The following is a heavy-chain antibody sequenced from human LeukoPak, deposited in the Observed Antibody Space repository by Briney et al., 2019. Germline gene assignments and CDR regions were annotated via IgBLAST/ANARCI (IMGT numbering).Heavy chain of an antibody. J-gene: IGHJ4*02. CDR1: GFTFSSYD. CDR3: AKDPSGLGGSGSNNYFDC. CDR2: ITYSSGYT. V-gene: IGHV3-23*01. Sequence: GGSLRLSCAASGFTFSSYDMSWVRQAPGKGLEWVSGITYSSGYTYYADSVKGRFTISRDNSRNTLYLQMNSLRAEDTAVYYCAKDPSGLGGSGSNNYFDCWGQGTLVTVSS. D-gene: IGHD3-10*01.